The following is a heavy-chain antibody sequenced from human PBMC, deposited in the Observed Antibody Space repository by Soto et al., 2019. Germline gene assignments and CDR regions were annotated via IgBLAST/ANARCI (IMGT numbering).Heavy chain of an antibody. CDR2: IIPVFGTP. Sequence: QVQLVQSGAEVKKPGSSVKVSCQTSGGTFTTSTISWVRQAPGQGLEWMGGIIPVFGTPSYAQKFQGRVTMIAYKSSSTAYMELRNLRSEDTAMYYCARPADYVSGFSQWGQGTLVTVSS. J-gene: IGHJ4*02. D-gene: IGHD3-16*01. V-gene: IGHV1-69*06. CDR1: GGTFTTST. CDR3: ARPADYVSGFSQ.